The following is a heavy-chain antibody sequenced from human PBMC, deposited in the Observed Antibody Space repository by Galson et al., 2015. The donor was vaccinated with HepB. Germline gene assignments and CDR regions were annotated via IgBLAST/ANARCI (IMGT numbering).Heavy chain of an antibody. CDR3: VAGPFGPRFQFWYSPVYLQH. CDR2: VNRGGSA. V-gene: IGHV4-34*01. Sequence: ETLSLTCGVSSGSFTNYDWNWVRQAPGKGPEWIGEVNRGGSANVHPSLQSRVTITRDTSKSQFSLRLSSITAAGTAMYYCVAGPFGPRFQFWYSPVYLQHWGRGTQVIVSS. J-gene: IGHJ1*01. D-gene: IGHD2-21*01. CDR1: SGSFTNYD.